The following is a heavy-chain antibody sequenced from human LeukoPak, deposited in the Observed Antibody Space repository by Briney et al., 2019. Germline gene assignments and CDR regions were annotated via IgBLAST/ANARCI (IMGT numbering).Heavy chain of an antibody. J-gene: IGHJ4*02. V-gene: IGHV3-53*05. D-gene: IGHD1-26*01. CDR2: IYSGGST. CDR1: GFTVSSNY. CDR3: ATVSGSSANLYFDY. Sequence: GGSLRLSCAASGFTVSSNYMSWVRQAPGKGLKWVSVIYSGGSTYYADSVKGRFTISRDNSKNTLYLQMNSLRSEDTAVYYCATVSGSSANLYFDYWGQGTLVTVSS.